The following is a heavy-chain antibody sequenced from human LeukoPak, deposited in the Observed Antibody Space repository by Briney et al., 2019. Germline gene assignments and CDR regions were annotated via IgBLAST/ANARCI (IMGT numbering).Heavy chain of an antibody. V-gene: IGHV1-2*06. CDR3: ARLSSGYYVFDY. D-gene: IGHD3-22*01. CDR2: INPNSGGT. CDR1: GYTFTNHY. J-gene: IGHJ4*02. Sequence: ASVKVSCKASGYTFTNHYMHWVRQAPGQGLEWMGHINPNSGGTDYAQKFQGRVTMTRDTSISTAYMELSRLRSDDTAVYYCARLSSGYYVFDYWGQGTLVTVSS.